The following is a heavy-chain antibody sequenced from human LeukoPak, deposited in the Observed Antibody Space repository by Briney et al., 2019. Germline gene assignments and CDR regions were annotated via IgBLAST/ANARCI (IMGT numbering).Heavy chain of an antibody. Sequence: SETPSLTCTVSGGSISSYYWSWIRQPPGKGLEWIGYIYYSGSTYYNPSLKSRVTISVDTSKNQFSLKLSSVTAADTAVYYCARDGATYYDFWSGSILSLWGQGTLVTVSS. CDR2: IYYSGST. CDR1: GGSISSYY. D-gene: IGHD3-3*01. CDR3: ARDGATYYDFWSGSILSL. V-gene: IGHV4-59*12. J-gene: IGHJ4*02.